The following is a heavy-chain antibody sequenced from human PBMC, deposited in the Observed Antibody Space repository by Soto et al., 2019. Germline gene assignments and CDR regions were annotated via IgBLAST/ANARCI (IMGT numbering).Heavy chain of an antibody. Sequence: QVQLQESGPGLVKPSETLSLTCTVSGGSIRSYYWSWIRQPPGKGLEWIRYIYYSGSTNHNPSLKRRVTISVDTSKNQFSLKLSSVTAGDTAVYYCARLWGWFGDYWGQGTLVTVS. V-gene: IGHV4-59*08. J-gene: IGHJ4*02. D-gene: IGHD3-10*01. CDR3: ARLWGWFGDY. CDR1: GGSIRSYY. CDR2: IYYSGST.